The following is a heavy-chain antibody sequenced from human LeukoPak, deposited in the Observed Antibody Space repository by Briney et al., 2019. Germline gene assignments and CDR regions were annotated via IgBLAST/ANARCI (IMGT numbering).Heavy chain of an antibody. V-gene: IGHV1-2*02. J-gene: IGHJ5*02. CDR2: INPNSGGT. CDR1: GYSFTGYY. Sequence: ASVKVSCKASGYSFTGYYMHWVRQAPGQGLEWMGWINPNSGGTNYAQKFQGRVTMTRDTSISTAYMELSRLRSDDTAVYYCARVVDILTGYYIGWFDPWGQGTLVTVSS. CDR3: ARVVDILTGYYIGWFDP. D-gene: IGHD3-9*01.